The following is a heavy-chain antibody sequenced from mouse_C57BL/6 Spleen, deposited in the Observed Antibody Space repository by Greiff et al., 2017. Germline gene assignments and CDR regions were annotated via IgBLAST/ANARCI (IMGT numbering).Heavy chain of an antibody. CDR3: ARRGNYEGFDY. J-gene: IGHJ2*01. CDR1: GFTFSDYG. D-gene: IGHD2-1*01. V-gene: IGHV5-17*01. CDR2: ISSGRSTI. Sequence: VHLVESGGGLVKPGGSLKLSCAASGFTFSDYGMHWVRQAPEKGLEWVAYISSGRSTIYSADTVKGRCTLSRDHAKNTLFRQMTILRSEDTAMYYGARRGNYEGFDYWGQGTTLTVSA.